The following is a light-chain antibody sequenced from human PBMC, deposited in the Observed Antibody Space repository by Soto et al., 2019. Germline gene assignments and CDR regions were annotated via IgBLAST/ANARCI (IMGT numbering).Light chain of an antibody. V-gene: IGKV3-11*01. Sequence: EIVLTQSPATLSLSPGERATLSCRASQSVINYLAWYHQTPGQAPRLLIYDTSNRATGIPARFSGGGSGTDFTLIISSLEPEDFAVYYCQQYGSSLITFGQGTRLEIK. CDR2: DTS. CDR3: QQYGSSLIT. J-gene: IGKJ5*01. CDR1: QSVINY.